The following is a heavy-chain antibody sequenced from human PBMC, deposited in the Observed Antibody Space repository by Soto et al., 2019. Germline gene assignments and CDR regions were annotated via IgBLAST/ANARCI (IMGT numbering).Heavy chain of an antibody. Sequence: EVQLVESGGGLVQPGGSLSLSCAASGFTFSSYSMNWVRQAPGKGLEWVSYISSSSSTIYYADSVKGRFTISRDNAKNSLYLQMNSLRDEDTAVYYCARVYIDSPVIVVVTAIDYWGQGTLVTVSS. CDR3: ARVYIDSPVIVVVTAIDY. V-gene: IGHV3-48*02. D-gene: IGHD2-21*02. CDR2: ISSSSSTI. CDR1: GFTFSSYS. J-gene: IGHJ4*02.